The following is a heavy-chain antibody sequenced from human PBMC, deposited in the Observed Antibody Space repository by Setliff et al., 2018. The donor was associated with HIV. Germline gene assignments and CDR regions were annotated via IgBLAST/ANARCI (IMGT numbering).Heavy chain of an antibody. Sequence: SETLSLTCTVSGGSFNNYHWSWIRQPAGKELEWIGRIYDSGATNYKPSLKSRVTMSIDKSNNQFSLYLTSVTAADTAIYYCARDRHYYGSGSYGPWGQGILVTVS. D-gene: IGHD3-10*01. J-gene: IGHJ5*02. CDR1: GGSFNNYH. CDR2: IYDSGAT. CDR3: ARDRHYYGSGSYGP. V-gene: IGHV4-4*07.